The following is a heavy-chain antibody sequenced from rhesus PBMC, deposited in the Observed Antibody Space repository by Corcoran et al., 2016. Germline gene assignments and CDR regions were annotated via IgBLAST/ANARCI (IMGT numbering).Heavy chain of an antibody. V-gene: IGHV4-147*01. CDR3: AKDGTYSNYGYYGLDS. J-gene: IGHJ6*01. CDR2: ISGGSGST. D-gene: IGHD4-23*01. CDR1: GVSISRYW. Sequence: QVQLQESGPGVVKPSETLSLTCAVSGVSISRYWWGWIRQPPGKGVEWIGQISGGSGSTSYNPSHKSRVTISSDTSKHQFSLKLSSVTAADTAVYYCAKDGTYSNYGYYGLDSWGQGVVVTVSS.